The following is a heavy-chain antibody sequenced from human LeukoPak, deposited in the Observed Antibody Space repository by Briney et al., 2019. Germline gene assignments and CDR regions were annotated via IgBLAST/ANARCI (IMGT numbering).Heavy chain of an antibody. CDR1: GGSISSYY. J-gene: IGHJ6*03. V-gene: IGHV4-59*08. CDR3: ARHVLTGYYPHFHYYYMDV. Sequence: SETLSLTCTVSGGSISSYYWSWIRQPPGKGLEWIGYIYYSGSTNYNPSLKSRVTISVDTSKNQFSLKLSSVTAADTAVYYCARHVLTGYYPHFHYYYMDVWGKGTMVTVSS. CDR2: IYYSGST. D-gene: IGHD3-9*01.